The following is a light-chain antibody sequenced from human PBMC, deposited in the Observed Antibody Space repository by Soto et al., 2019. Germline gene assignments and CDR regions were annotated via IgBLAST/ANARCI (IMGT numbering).Light chain of an antibody. V-gene: IGKV3-15*01. CDR2: GAS. Sequence: EIVMSQSPDTLSVSPGERGTLSCRASQSVSSYYLAWYQQKPGQPPRLLIYGASTRATGIPARFSGSGSGTEFTLTISSLQSVDFAVYSCQQYNNWPWTFGQGTKVDIK. J-gene: IGKJ1*01. CDR3: QQYNNWPWT. CDR1: QSVSSY.